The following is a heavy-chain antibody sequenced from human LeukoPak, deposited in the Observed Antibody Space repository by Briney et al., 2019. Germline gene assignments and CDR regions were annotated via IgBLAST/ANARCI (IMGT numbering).Heavy chain of an antibody. D-gene: IGHD3-10*01. V-gene: IGHV3-23*01. CDR2: ISGNGYYT. CDR1: GFTFSTYG. CDR3: TTDLVN. J-gene: IGHJ4*02. Sequence: GGSLRLSCAASGFTFSTYGMSWVRQAPGKGLEWVSAISGNGYYTYYADSVKGRFTISRDNSKNTLFLQMNSLKTEDTAVYYCTTDLVNWGQGTLVTVSS.